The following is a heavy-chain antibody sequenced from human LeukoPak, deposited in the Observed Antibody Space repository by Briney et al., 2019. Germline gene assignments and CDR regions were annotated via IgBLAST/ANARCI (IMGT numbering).Heavy chain of an antibody. CDR3: ARDFSGAWFDP. D-gene: IGHD2-15*01. J-gene: IGHJ5*02. CDR2: IYTSGST. Sequence: SETLSLTCTVSGGSISSGSYYWSWIRQPAGKGLEWIGRIYTSGSTNYNPSLKSRVTISVDTSENQFSLKLSSVTAADTAVYYCARDFSGAWFDPWGQGTLVTVSS. V-gene: IGHV4-61*02. CDR1: GGSISSGSYY.